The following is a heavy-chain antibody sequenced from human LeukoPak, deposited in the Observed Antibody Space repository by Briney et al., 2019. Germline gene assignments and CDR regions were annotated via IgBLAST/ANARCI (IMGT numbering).Heavy chain of an antibody. CDR1: GFTFSDYY. CDR2: ISSSGSTI. J-gene: IGHJ4*02. CDR3: ARRTARDSSGYTLDY. D-gene: IGHD3-22*01. Sequence: PGGSLRLSCAASGFTFSDYYMSWIRQAPGKGLEWVSYISSSGSTIYYADSVKGRFTISRDNAKNSLYLQMNSLRAEDTAVYYCARRTARDSSGYTLDYWGQGTLVTVSS. V-gene: IGHV3-11*01.